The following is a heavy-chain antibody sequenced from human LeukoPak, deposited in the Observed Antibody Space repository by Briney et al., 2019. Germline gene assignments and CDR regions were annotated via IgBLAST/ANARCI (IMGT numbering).Heavy chain of an antibody. CDR2: IIPIFGTA. CDR1: GGTFSSYA. V-gene: IGHV1-69*13. CDR3: ARSGSPSRVSASMDV. D-gene: IGHD3-22*01. Sequence: ASVKVSCKASGGTFSSYAISWVRQAPGQGLEWTGGIIPIFGTANYAQKFQGRVTITADESTSTAYMELSSLRSEDTAVYYCARSGSPSRVSASMDVWGQGTTVTVSS. J-gene: IGHJ6*02.